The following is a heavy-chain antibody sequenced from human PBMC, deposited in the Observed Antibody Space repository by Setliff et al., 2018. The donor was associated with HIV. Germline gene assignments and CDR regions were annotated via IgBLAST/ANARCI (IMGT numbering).Heavy chain of an antibody. CDR3: ATLNEYAYQTGGWFDP. Sequence: ASVKVSCKASGGGFSNHAITWVRQAPGQGLEWMGVIIPIFTTTDYAQKFRGRLTINADESTDTAYMELRSLISADTAIYYCATLNEYAYQTGGWFDPWGQGTPVTVSS. V-gene: IGHV1-69*13. CDR1: GGGFSNHA. D-gene: IGHD3-16*01. J-gene: IGHJ5*02. CDR2: IIPIFTTT.